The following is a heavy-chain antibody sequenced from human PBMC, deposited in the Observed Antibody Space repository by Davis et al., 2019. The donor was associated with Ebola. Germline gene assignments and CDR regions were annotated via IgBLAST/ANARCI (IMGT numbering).Heavy chain of an antibody. D-gene: IGHD6-19*01. V-gene: IGHV3-23*01. J-gene: IGHJ6*04. CDR1: GFTFSSNS. Sequence: GGSLRLSCAASGFTFSSNSMTWARQAPGKGLEWVSAVTSSGGSTYYANSVKGRFTISRDNSKNTLFLQLNSLGVEDTAVYYCAKGGSGWPSDYSYGLGVWGKGTTVTVSS. CDR3: AKGGSGWPSDYSYGLGV. CDR2: VTSSGGST.